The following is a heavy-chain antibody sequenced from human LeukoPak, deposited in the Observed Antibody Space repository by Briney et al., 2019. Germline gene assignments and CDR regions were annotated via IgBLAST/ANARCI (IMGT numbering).Heavy chain of an antibody. D-gene: IGHD3-16*01. Sequence: GGSLRLSCAASGFTFSSYWMNWARQAPGKGLEWVASIDHNGSVNYYVDSVKGRFTISKDNAKNSLYLQMSNLRAEDTAVYFCARGGGLDVWGQGATVTVSS. J-gene: IGHJ6*02. V-gene: IGHV3-7*03. CDR1: GFTFSSYW. CDR2: IDHNGSVN. CDR3: ARGGGLDV.